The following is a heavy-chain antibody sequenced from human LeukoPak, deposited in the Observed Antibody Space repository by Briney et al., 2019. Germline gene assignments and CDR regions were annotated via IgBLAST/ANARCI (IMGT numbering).Heavy chain of an antibody. CDR1: GGSISSSSYY. J-gene: IGHJ6*03. D-gene: IGHD1-7*01. CDR2: IYTSGST. CDR3: ARDLTTNWNYVSYYYMDV. V-gene: IGHV4-61*02. Sequence: SETLSLTCTVSGGSISSSSYYWGWIRQPPGKGLEWIGRIYTSGSTNYNPSLKSRVTISVDTSKNQFSLKLSSVTAADTAVYYCARDLTTNWNYVSYYYMDVWGKGTTVTVSS.